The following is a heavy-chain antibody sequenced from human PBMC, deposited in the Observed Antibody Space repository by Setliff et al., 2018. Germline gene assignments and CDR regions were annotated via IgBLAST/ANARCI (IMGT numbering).Heavy chain of an antibody. CDR1: GGSISSSSYY. CDR2: VYFSGYT. CDR3: ARDPGFRSGTWALDN. J-gene: IGHJ4*02. D-gene: IGHD3-16*01. V-gene: IGHV4-39*07. Sequence: PSETLSLTCTVSGGSISSSSYYWGRIRQPPGKGLEWLGSVYFSGYTYYNPSLSGRVTISIDTSKNQFSLRLTSVTAADTAVYYCARDPGFRSGTWALDNWGQGTLVTVSS.